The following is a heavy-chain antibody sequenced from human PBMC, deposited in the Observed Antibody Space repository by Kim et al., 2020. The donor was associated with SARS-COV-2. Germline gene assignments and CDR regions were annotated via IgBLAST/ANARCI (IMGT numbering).Heavy chain of an antibody. CDR2: IYYSGST. D-gene: IGHD6-19*01. V-gene: IGHV4-39*01. J-gene: IGHJ5*02. CDR1: GGSISSSSYY. Sequence: SETLSLTCTVSGGSISSSSYYWGWIRQPPGKGLEWIGSIYYSGSTYYNPSPKSRVTISVDTSKNQFSLKLSSVTAADTAVYYCASTIAVALNWFDPWGQGTLVTVSS. CDR3: ASTIAVALNWFDP.